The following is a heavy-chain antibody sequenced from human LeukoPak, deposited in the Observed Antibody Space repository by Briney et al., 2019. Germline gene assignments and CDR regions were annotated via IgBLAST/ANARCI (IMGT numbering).Heavy chain of an antibody. Sequence: GGSLRLSCTVSGFTVSSNSMSWVRQAPGKGLEWVSAISGSGGSTYYADSVKGRFTISRDNSKNTLYLQMNSLRAEDTAVYYCAKDHGFWSGYGYWGQGTLVTVSS. CDR1: GFTVSSNS. D-gene: IGHD3-3*01. CDR2: ISGSGGST. J-gene: IGHJ4*02. V-gene: IGHV3-23*01. CDR3: AKDHGFWSGYGY.